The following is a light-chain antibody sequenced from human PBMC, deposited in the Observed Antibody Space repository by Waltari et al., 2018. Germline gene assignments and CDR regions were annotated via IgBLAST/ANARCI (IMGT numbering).Light chain of an antibody. J-gene: IGLJ3*02. CDR1: RLGDNY. CDR3: QALDTSTSVV. CDR2: QDS. Sequence: SEVTQSPSVSVSPGETAIITCSGHRLGDNYVSWDQQTAGQSPLLLIYQDSKRPSGIPGRFSGSSSGNTATLTITAVQAADEGDYYCQALDTSTSVVFGGGTKLTVL. V-gene: IGLV3-1*01.